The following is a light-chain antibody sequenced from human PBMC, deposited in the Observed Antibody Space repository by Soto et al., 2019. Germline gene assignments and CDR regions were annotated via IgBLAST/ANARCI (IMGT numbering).Light chain of an antibody. CDR1: SSNVGNYDF. CDR2: EVS. J-gene: IGLJ3*02. Sequence: QSVLTQPASVSGSPGQSITISCTGTSSNVGNYDFVSWYQQHPGDAPQLMIFEVSNRPSVVSHRFAGSKCGNAASLTISGLQGEDEGDYYCSSYRTRSTVVFGGGTKLTVL. V-gene: IGLV2-14*01. CDR3: SSYRTRSTVV.